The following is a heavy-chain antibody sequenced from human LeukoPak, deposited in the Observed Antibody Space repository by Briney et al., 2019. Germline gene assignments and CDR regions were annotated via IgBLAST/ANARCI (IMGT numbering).Heavy chain of an antibody. CDR1: GYTFTSYY. J-gene: IGHJ3*02. CDR2: INPGGST. Sequence: ASVKVSCKASGYTFTSYYMHWVRQAPGQGLEWMGLINPGGSTSYAQKLQGRVTMTRDTSTSTVYMEVSSLRSEDTAVYYCARAVIDAFDIWGQGTMVTVPS. V-gene: IGHV1-46*01. CDR3: ARAVIDAFDI.